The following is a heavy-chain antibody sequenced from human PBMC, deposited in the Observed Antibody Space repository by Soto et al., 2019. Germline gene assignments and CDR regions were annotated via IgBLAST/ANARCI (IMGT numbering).Heavy chain of an antibody. V-gene: IGHV5-51*01. CDR2: IYPGDSDT. D-gene: IGHD3-3*01. CDR3: ARPITIFGVVIKGFDY. CDR1: GYSFTSYW. Sequence: GESLKISCKGSGYSFTSYWIGWVRQMPGKGLEWMGIIYPGDSDTRYSPSFQGQVTISADKSISTAYLQWSSLKASDTAMYYCARPITIFGVVIKGFDYWGQGTLVTVS. J-gene: IGHJ4*02.